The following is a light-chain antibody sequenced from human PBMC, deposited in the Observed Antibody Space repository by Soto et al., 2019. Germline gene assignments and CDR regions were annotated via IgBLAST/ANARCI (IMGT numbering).Light chain of an antibody. CDR3: TSYAAGKNVV. CDR1: SSDVGNYNY. CDR2: EVN. J-gene: IGLJ2*01. Sequence: QSALTQPPSASGSPGQSVTISCTGTSSDVGNYNYVSWYQQYPGKAHKLMIYEVNKRPSGVPDRFSGSKSGNTASLTVSGLQAEDEADYYCTSYAAGKNVVFGGGTKLTVL. V-gene: IGLV2-8*01.